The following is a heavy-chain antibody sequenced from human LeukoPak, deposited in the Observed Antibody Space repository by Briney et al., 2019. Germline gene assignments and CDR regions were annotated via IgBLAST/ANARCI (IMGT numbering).Heavy chain of an antibody. V-gene: IGHV4-38-2*01. CDR2: IYHSGST. Sequence: SETLSLTCAVSGYSISSGYYWGWIRQPPGKGLEWIGGIYHSGSTYYNPSLKSRVTISVDTSKNQFSLKLSSVTAANTAVYYCARHQIYYYDSSGPDYWGQGTLVTVSS. CDR3: ARHQIYYYDSSGPDY. CDR1: GYSISSGYY. D-gene: IGHD3-22*01. J-gene: IGHJ4*02.